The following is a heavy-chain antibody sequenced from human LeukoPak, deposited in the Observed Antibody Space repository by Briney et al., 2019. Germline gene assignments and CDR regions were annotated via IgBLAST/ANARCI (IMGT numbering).Heavy chain of an antibody. Sequence: GSSVKVSCKASGGTFSSYAFSWVRQAPGQGLEWMGGIIAIFGTANYAQEFQGRVTITADESTSTAYMELSSLTSEDTAVYYCALGLYYYDGSGYYYYYYMDVWGKGTTVTISS. V-gene: IGHV1-69*01. J-gene: IGHJ6*03. CDR1: GGTFSSYA. CDR2: IIAIFGTA. CDR3: ALGLYYYDGSGYYYYYYMDV. D-gene: IGHD3-22*01.